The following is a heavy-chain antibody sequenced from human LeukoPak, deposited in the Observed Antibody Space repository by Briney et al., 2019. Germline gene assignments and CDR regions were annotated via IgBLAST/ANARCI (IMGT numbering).Heavy chain of an antibody. V-gene: IGHV4-34*01. Sequence: SETLSLTCAVYGGSFSGYYWSWIRQPPGKGLEWIGEINHSGSTNYNPSLKSRVTISVDTSKNQFSLKLSSVTAADTAVYYCARGYPANGDYWGQGTLVTVSS. CDR2: INHSGST. CDR1: GGSFSGYY. D-gene: IGHD2-8*01. J-gene: IGHJ4*02. CDR3: ARGYPANGDY.